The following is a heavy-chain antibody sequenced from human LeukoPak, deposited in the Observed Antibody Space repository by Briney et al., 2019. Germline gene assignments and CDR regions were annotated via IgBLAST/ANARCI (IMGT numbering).Heavy chain of an antibody. CDR1: GFTFSNAW. CDR3: TTDVPLYGSGSYFQ. D-gene: IGHD3-10*01. Sequence: GGSLRLSCAASGFTFSNAWMSWVRQAPGKGLEWVGRIKSKFNGETADYAAPVKGSFTISRDDPKNTLYLQMNSLKTEDTAVYYCTTDVPLYGSGSYFQWGQGTLVTVSS. V-gene: IGHV3-15*01. J-gene: IGHJ4*02. CDR2: IKSKFNGETA.